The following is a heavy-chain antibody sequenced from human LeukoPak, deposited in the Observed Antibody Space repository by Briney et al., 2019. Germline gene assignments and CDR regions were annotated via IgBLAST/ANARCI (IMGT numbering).Heavy chain of an antibody. V-gene: IGHV3-30*18. CDR3: AKEARRGYSYGYDAFDI. D-gene: IGHD5-18*01. CDR2: ISYDGSNK. Sequence: SGGSLRLSCAASEFTFSSYGMHWVRQAPGKGLEWVAVISYDGSNKYYADSVKGRFTISRDNSKNTLYLQMNSLRAEDTAVYYCAKEARRGYSYGYDAFDIWGQGTMVTVSS. CDR1: EFTFSSYG. J-gene: IGHJ3*02.